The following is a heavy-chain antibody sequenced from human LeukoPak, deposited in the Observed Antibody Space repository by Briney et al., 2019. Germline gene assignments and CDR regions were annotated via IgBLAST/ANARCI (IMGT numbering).Heavy chain of an antibody. D-gene: IGHD6-19*01. J-gene: IGHJ4*02. CDR1: GFTFSSYN. Sequence: GGSLRLSCAASGFTFSSYNMHWVCQAPGKGLEWVAVISYDGSNKYYADSVKGRFTISRDNSKNTLYLQMNSLRAEDTAVYYCATDSGWLQEPTYYFDYWGQGTLVTVSS. V-gene: IGHV3-30*03. CDR2: ISYDGSNK. CDR3: ATDSGWLQEPTYYFDY.